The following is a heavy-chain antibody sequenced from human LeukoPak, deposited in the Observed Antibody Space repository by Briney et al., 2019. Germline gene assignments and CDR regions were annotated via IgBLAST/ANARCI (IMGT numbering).Heavy chain of an antibody. Sequence: PGGSLRLSCAASGFTFSSYWMSWVRQAPGKGLEWVANIKQDGSEKYYVDSVKGRFTISRDNAKNSLYLQMNSLRAEDTAVYYCARGQEVATMSFDYWGQGTLVTVSS. V-gene: IGHV3-7*03. CDR1: GFTFSSYW. D-gene: IGHD5-12*01. J-gene: IGHJ4*02. CDR2: IKQDGSEK. CDR3: ARGQEVATMSFDY.